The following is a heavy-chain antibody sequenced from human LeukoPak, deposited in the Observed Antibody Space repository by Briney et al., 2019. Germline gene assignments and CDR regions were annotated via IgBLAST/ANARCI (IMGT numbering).Heavy chain of an antibody. V-gene: IGHV4-59*08. CDR2: IFYTGTT. CDR1: GVSVSGYY. Sequence: PSETLSLTCTVSGVSVSGYYWSWLRQSPGKGLEWIGHIFYTGTTLYSPSLRGRVTMSVDTSENQFSLKLSSVTAADTAMYYCARHDVVPVIRRGFDFWGQGTLVTVSS. D-gene: IGHD2-21*02. J-gene: IGHJ4*02. CDR3: ARHDVVPVIRRGFDF.